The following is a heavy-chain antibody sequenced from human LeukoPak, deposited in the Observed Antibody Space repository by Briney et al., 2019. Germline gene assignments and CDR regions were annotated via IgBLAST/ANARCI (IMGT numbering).Heavy chain of an antibody. J-gene: IGHJ6*03. D-gene: IGHD2-2*01. Sequence: GASLRLSCAASGSTFSSYSMNWVRQAPGKGLELVSSISSSSSYIYYADSVKGRFTISRDNAKNSLYLQMNSLRAEDTAVYYCARDRNYCSSTSRYPYYYYYYMDVWGKGTTFTVSS. CDR2: ISSSSSYI. CDR3: ARDRNYCSSTSRYPYYYYYYMDV. CDR1: GSTFSSYS. V-gene: IGHV3-21*01.